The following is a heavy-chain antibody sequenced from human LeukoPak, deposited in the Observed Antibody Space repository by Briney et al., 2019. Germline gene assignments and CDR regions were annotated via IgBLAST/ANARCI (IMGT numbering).Heavy chain of an antibody. Sequence: GGSLRLSCAASGFTFSSYAMSWVRQAPGKGLEWVSAISGSGGSTYYADSVKGRFTISRDNSKNTLYLQMNSLRAEDTAVYYCAKDHGYYDILTGYFRHDWFDPWGQGTLVTVSS. J-gene: IGHJ5*02. CDR1: GFTFSSYA. CDR2: ISGSGGST. D-gene: IGHD3-9*01. CDR3: AKDHGYYDILTGYFRHDWFDP. V-gene: IGHV3-23*01.